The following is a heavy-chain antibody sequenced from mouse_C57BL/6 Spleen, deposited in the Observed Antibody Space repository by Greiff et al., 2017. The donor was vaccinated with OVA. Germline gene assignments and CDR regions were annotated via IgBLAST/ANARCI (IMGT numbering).Heavy chain of an antibody. V-gene: IGHV7-3*01. CDR3: ARSPMYYFDY. Sequence: EVKLVESGGGLVQPGGSLSLSCAASGFTFTDYYMSWVRQPPGKALEWLGFIRNKANGYTTEYSASVKGRFTISRDNSQSILYLQMNALRAEDSATYYCARSPMYYFDYWGQGTTLTVSS. J-gene: IGHJ2*01. CDR1: GFTFTDYY. CDR2: IRNKANGYTT.